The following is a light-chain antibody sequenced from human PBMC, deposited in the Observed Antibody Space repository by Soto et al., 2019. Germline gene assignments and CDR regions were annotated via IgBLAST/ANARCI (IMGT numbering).Light chain of an antibody. J-gene: IGKJ2*01. V-gene: IGKV3-20*01. CDR3: QHYGRTPPYT. Sequence: EIVLTQSPGTLSLSPGERATLSCRASQSISSSYLSWFQQRPGQAPRVLIYAASNMASGIPESFSGSGSGTDFTLTISSLQPEDFAVYYCQHYGRTPPYTFGQGTKLDIK. CDR2: AAS. CDR1: QSISSSY.